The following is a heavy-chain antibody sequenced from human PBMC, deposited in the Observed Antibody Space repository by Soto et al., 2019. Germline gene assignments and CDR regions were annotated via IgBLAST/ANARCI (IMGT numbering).Heavy chain of an antibody. D-gene: IGHD3-22*01. CDR2: IIPIFGTA. CDR1: GGTFSSYA. V-gene: IGHV1-69*06. Sequence: SVKVSCKASGGTFSSYAISWVRQAPGQGLEWMGGIIPIFGTANYAQKFQGRVTITADKSTSTAYMELSSLRSEDTAVYYCARDSKPTYDSSGSFDYWGQGTLVTVSS. CDR3: ARDSKPTYDSSGSFDY. J-gene: IGHJ4*02.